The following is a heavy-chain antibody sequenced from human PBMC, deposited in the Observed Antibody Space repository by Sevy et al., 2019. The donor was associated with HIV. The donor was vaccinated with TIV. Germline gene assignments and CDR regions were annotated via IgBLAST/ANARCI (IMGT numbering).Heavy chain of an antibody. CDR1: GYTFTGYY. D-gene: IGHD3-22*01. J-gene: IGHJ4*02. CDR3: ARAFYYDSSGYYYDY. CDR2: INPKSGGT. V-gene: IGHV1-2*02. Sequence: ASVKVSCKASGYTFTGYYMHWVRQAPGQGLEWMGWINPKSGGTNYALKFQGRVTMTRDTSISTAYMELSRLISDDTAVYYCARAFYYDSSGYYYDYWGQGTLVTVSS.